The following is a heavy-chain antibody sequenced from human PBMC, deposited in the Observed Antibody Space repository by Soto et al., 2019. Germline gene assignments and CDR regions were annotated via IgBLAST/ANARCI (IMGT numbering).Heavy chain of an antibody. Sequence: EVQLVESGGGLVKPGGSLRLSCAASGFTFSNAWMSWVRQAPGKGLEWVGRIKSKTDGGTTDYAAPVKGRFTISRDDSKNTLYLQMNCLKTEDTFVYYRTTGYADHGEMKIWGQGTMVTVSS. V-gene: IGHV3-15*01. J-gene: IGHJ3*02. CDR3: TTGYADHGEMKI. CDR2: IKSKTDGGTT. CDR1: GFTFSNAW. D-gene: IGHD2-8*01.